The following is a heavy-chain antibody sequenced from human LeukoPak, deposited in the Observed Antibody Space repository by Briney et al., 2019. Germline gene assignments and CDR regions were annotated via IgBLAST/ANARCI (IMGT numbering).Heavy chain of an antibody. Sequence: PSETLSLTCHVSGGYITTYYWSWIRQPPGKGLEWIGYAYYSGSNEYNPSLRSRVTMSADASRNQFSLTLSSVTAADTAIYYCATFNIESSSGWFFRSWGQGTLVSVSS. V-gene: IGHV4-59*01. CDR2: AYYSGSN. CDR1: GGYITTYY. J-gene: IGHJ5*02. CDR3: ATFNIESSSGWFFRS. D-gene: IGHD6-19*01.